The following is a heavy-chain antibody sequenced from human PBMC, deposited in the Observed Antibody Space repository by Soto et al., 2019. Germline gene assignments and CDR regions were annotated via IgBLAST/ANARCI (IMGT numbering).Heavy chain of an antibody. D-gene: IGHD6-13*01. Sequence: GASVKVSCKASGYTFTSYAMHWVRQAPGQRLEWMGWINAGNGNTKYSQKFQGRVTITRDTSASTAYMELSSLRSEDTAVYYCARGLRQQLPTHIDYWGQGTLVTSPQ. CDR2: INAGNGNT. V-gene: IGHV1-3*01. J-gene: IGHJ4*02. CDR3: ARGLRQQLPTHIDY. CDR1: GYTFTSYA.